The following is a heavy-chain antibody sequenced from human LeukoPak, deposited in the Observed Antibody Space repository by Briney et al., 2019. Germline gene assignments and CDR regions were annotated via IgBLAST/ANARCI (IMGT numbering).Heavy chain of an antibody. D-gene: IGHD3-10*01. J-gene: IGHJ5*02. CDR2: ISSSSSYI. CDR3: ARVASGSYNWFDP. Sequence: GGSLRLSCAASGFTLSSYSMNWVRQAPGKGLEWVSSISSSSSYIYYADSVKGRFTISRDNAKNTVYLQMNSLRAEDTAVYYCARVASGSYNWFDPWGQGTLVTVSS. CDR1: GFTLSSYS. V-gene: IGHV3-21*01.